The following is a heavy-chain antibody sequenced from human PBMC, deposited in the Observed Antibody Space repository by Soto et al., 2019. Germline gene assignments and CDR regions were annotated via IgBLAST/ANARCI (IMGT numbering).Heavy chain of an antibody. CDR2: ISGSSST. V-gene: IGHV3-23*01. J-gene: IGHJ6*02. Sequence: EVQLLESGGGLVQPGGSLRLSCAASGFTFSSYAMSWVRQAPGKGLEWVSAISGSSSTYYADSVKGRFTISRDNSKNTLYLQMNSLRAEDAAVYYCAKDQVDYYGSGSSWDVWGQGTTVNVSS. CDR3: AKDQVDYYGSGSSWDV. CDR1: GFTFSSYA. D-gene: IGHD3-10*01.